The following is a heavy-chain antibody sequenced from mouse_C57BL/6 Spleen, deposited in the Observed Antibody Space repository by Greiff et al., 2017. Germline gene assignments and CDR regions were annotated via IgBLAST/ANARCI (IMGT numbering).Heavy chain of an antibody. J-gene: IGHJ3*01. CDR2: IYPGSGST. V-gene: IGHV1-55*01. Sequence: QVQLQQPGAELVKPGASVKMSCKASGYTFTSYWITWVKQRPGQGLEWIGDIYPGSGSTNYNEKFKSKATLTVDTSSRTAYMQLSSLTSEDSAVYYCARTYDGYYGFAYWGQGTLVTVSA. D-gene: IGHD2-3*01. CDR1: GYTFTSYW. CDR3: ARTYDGYYGFAY.